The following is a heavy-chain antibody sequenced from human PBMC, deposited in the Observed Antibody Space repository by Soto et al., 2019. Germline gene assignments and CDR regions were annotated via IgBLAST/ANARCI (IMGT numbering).Heavy chain of an antibody. V-gene: IGHV4-59*01. CDR2: IYYSGST. D-gene: IGHD3-3*01. Sequence: SETLSLTCTVSGGSISSYYGNWIRQPPGKGLEWIGYIYYSGSTNYNPSLKSRVTISVDTSKNQFSLKLSSVTAADTAVYYCARDRFYDFWSGYSPMDVWGKGTTVTVS. J-gene: IGHJ6*04. CDR1: GGSISSYY. CDR3: ARDRFYDFWSGYSPMDV.